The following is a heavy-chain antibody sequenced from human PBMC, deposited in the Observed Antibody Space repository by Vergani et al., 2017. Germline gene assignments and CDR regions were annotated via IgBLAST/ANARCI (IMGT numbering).Heavy chain of an antibody. CDR1: GDSIRSDY. Sequence: QVQLQESGPGLVKPSETLALTCTVSGDSIRSDYWNWIRQSPGKEPEWIGYIYHSGSTTYNPSLESRVTISIDTSKSLLSLTLRSVTEADSAMYFCARGRNWFDPWGQGTLDTVSS. D-gene: IGHD5-24*01. CDR3: ARGRNWFDP. CDR2: IYHSGST. J-gene: IGHJ5*02. V-gene: IGHV4-59*01.